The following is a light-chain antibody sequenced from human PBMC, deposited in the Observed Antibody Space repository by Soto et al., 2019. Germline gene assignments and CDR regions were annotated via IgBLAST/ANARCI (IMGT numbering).Light chain of an antibody. Sequence: DIQLTQSPSTLSASVGDRVTITCRASQRITSWLAWYQQKPGKAPKLLIYDATRLQSGVPARFSGSGSGTEFTLTISSLQTDYFATYYCQQYDSYYTFGQGTKLDIK. V-gene: IGKV1-5*01. J-gene: IGKJ2*01. CDR2: DAT. CDR3: QQYDSYYT. CDR1: QRITSW.